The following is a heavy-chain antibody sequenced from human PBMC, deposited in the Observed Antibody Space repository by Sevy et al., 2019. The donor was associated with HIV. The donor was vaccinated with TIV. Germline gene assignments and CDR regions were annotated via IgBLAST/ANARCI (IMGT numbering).Heavy chain of an antibody. V-gene: IGHV3-23*01. Sequence: GGSLRLSCAASGFTFSSYAMSWVRQAPGKGLEWVSAISGSGGSTYYADSVKGRFTISRDNSKNTLYLQMNSLRAEDTAVYYCAKGQTYYYDSSGYLDDAFDIWGQGTMVTVSS. D-gene: IGHD3-22*01. CDR2: ISGSGGST. CDR1: GFTFSSYA. J-gene: IGHJ3*02. CDR3: AKGQTYYYDSSGYLDDAFDI.